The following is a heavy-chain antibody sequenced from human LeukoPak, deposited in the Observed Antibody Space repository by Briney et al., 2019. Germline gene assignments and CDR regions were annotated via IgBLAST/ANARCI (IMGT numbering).Heavy chain of an antibody. D-gene: IGHD1-26*01. V-gene: IGHV3-23*01. CDR1: GFTFSSYS. CDR2: ISGSGGST. Sequence: PGGSLRLSCAASGFTFSSYSMNWVRQAPGKGLEWVSAISGSGGSTYYADSVKGRFTISRDNSKNTLYLQMNSLRADDTAVYYCAKEFSGSYSLVTIGYWGQGTLVTVSS. CDR3: AKEFSGSYSLVTIGY. J-gene: IGHJ4*02.